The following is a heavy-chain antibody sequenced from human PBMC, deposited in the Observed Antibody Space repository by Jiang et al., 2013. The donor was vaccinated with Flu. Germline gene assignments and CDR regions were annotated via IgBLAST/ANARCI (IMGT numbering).Heavy chain of an antibody. CDR2: IFPADSDV. D-gene: IGHD2-15*01. V-gene: IGHV5-51*01. J-gene: IGHJ4*02. Sequence: GAEVKKPGESLKISCKTSGYDFNNYWVAWVRQMPGKGLEWLGAIFPADSDVRYSPSFRGQVIISADGSTATVSLEWRTLKAADSAIYFCARRGSYFDLWGQGTLVTVSS. CDR3: ARRGSYFDL. CDR1: GYDFNNYW.